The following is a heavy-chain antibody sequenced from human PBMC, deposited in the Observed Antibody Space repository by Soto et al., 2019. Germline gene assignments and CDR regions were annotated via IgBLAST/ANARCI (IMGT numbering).Heavy chain of an antibody. CDR1: GFTFSSYA. CDR2: ISGSGGST. Sequence: EVQLLESGGGLVQPGGSLRLSCAASGFTFSSYAMSWVRQAPGKGLEWVSAISGSGGSTYYADSVKGRFTISRDNSKNTLYLQMNSLRAEDTAVYYCAKDLNRGYCSGGSCYSWYFDYWGQGTLVTVSS. V-gene: IGHV3-23*01. D-gene: IGHD2-15*01. CDR3: AKDLNRGYCSGGSCYSWYFDY. J-gene: IGHJ4*02.